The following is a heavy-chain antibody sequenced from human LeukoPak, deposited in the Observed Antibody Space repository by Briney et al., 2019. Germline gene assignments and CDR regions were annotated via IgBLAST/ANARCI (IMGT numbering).Heavy chain of an antibody. CDR2: ISSSSSYT. CDR1: GFTFSSYS. Sequence: GGSLRLSCAASGFTFSSYSMNWVRQAPGKGLEWVSSISSSSSYTYYADSVKGRFTISRDNAKNSLYMQLNGLRAEDRAVYYCASSAPAEYSLFDCWGQGTLVTVSS. CDR3: ASSAPAEYSLFDC. V-gene: IGHV3-21*01. D-gene: IGHD3-16*02. J-gene: IGHJ4*02.